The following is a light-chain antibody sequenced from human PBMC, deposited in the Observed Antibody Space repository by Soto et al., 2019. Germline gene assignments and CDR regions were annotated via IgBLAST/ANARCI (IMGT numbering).Light chain of an antibody. CDR2: AAS. CDR3: QRLSHA. V-gene: IGKV1-9*01. J-gene: IGKJ4*01. CDR1: QAISSY. Sequence: DIQLTQAPSFLSASAGDRVSITCRASQAISSYLAWYQQKPGKAPKLLIYAASTLQSGVPSRFSGSGSGTDFTLTISSLQPEDFATYYCQRLSHAFGGGTKVDIK.